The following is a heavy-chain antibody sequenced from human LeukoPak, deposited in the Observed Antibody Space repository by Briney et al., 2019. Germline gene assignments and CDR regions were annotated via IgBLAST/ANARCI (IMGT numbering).Heavy chain of an antibody. D-gene: IGHD3-22*01. V-gene: IGHV4-59*01. Sequence: SETLSLTCTVSGGSISSYYWSWIRQPPGKGLEWIGYIYYSGSTNYNPSLKSRVTISVDTSKNQFSLKLSSVTAADTAVYYCARGDYDSSGYSTVDYWAREPWSPSPQ. J-gene: IGHJ4*02. CDR2: IYYSGST. CDR3: ARGDYDSSGYSTVDY. CDR1: GGSISSYY.